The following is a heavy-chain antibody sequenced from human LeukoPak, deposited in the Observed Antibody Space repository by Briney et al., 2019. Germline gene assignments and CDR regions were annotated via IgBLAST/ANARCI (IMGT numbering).Heavy chain of an antibody. Sequence: PGGSLRLSCAASGFTFDDYAMHWVRQAPGKGLEWVSGISGSGGSTYYADSVKGRFTISRDNSKNTLYLQMNSLRAEDTAVYYCAKSMVRGVIRPDAFDIWGQGTMVTVSS. V-gene: IGHV3-23*01. CDR2: ISGSGGST. D-gene: IGHD3-10*01. J-gene: IGHJ3*02. CDR3: AKSMVRGVIRPDAFDI. CDR1: GFTFDDYA.